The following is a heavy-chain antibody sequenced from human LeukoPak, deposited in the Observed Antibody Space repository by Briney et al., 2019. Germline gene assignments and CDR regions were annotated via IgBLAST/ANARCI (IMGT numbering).Heavy chain of an antibody. CDR2: IYYSGST. Sequence: SETLSLTCTVSGGSISSSYWSWIRQPPGKGLEWIGYIYYSGSTYYNPSLKSRVSTSVDTSKNQFSLNLSSVIAADTAVYCCARKVVRGVICWFDAWGQGTLVTVSS. V-gene: IGHV4-59*08. D-gene: IGHD3-10*01. J-gene: IGHJ5*02. CDR1: GGSISSSY. CDR3: ARKVVRGVICWFDA.